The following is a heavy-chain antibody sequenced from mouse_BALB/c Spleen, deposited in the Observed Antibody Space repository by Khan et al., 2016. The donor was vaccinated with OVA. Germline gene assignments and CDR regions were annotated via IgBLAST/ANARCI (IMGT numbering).Heavy chain of an antibody. CDR1: GHTFPSYW. Sequence: QVQLQQPGAELVKPGASVNLSCKTSGHTFPSYWTQWVKQRPGQGLGWIGQIFTGTGTTYYNENFKDKATLTVDTSSSTAYMQLSSLPAEDSGVYFGARGYFGNCEFAYWGRGTLVTVS. CDR2: IFTGTGTT. D-gene: IGHD2-1*01. CDR3: ARGYFGNCEFAY. J-gene: IGHJ3*01. V-gene: IGHV1S132*01.